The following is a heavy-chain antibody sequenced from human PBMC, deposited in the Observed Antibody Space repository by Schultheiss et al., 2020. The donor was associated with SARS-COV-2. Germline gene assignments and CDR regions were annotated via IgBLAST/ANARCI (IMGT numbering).Heavy chain of an antibody. CDR1: GFTFSSYG. Sequence: GGSLRLSCAASGFTFSSYGMHWVRQAPGKGLEWVAVISYDGSNKYYADSVKGRFTISRDNSKNTLYLQMNSLRPEDTAMYYCVKTVWGFGELLFSYYYYGMDVWGQGTTVTVSS. CDR2: ISYDGSNK. D-gene: IGHD3-10*01. V-gene: IGHV3-30*18. CDR3: VKTVWGFGELLFSYYYYGMDV. J-gene: IGHJ6*02.